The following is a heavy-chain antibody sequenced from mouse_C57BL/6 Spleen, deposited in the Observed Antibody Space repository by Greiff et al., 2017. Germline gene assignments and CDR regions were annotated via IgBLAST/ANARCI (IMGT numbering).Heavy chain of an antibody. CDR2: IDPEDGDT. Sequence: EVQLQQSGAELVRPGASVKLSCTASGFNIKDYYMPWVKQRPEQGLEWIGRIDPEDGDTEYAPKFQGKATMPADTSSNTAYLQLSSLTSEDTAVYYCTSITTVVARPFAYWGQGTLVTVSA. CDR1: GFNIKDYY. D-gene: IGHD1-1*01. J-gene: IGHJ3*01. V-gene: IGHV14-1*01. CDR3: TSITTVVARPFAY.